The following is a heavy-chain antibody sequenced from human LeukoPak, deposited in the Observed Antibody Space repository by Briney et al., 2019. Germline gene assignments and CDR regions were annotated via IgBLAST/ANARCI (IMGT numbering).Heavy chain of an antibody. CDR2: IHPEGNEK. V-gene: IGHV3-7*01. CDR1: GFSFTNFW. D-gene: IGHD1-1*01. J-gene: IGHJ4*02. Sequence: GGSLRLSCAVSGFSFTNFWMSWVRQAPGRGLEWVANIHPEGNEKYHVESVKGRFTISRDNTKNLLFLQMNGLRVEDTAVYYCARLPTGDYWGQGTLVTVSS. CDR3: ARLPTGDY.